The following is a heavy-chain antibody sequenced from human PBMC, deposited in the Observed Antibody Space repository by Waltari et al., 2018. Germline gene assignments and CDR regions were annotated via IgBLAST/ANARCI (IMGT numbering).Heavy chain of an antibody. J-gene: IGHJ4*02. D-gene: IGHD3-22*01. Sequence: QVQLVQSGAEVKKPGASVKVSCKASGYPLTGYYMHWVRQSPGQGLEWMGWINPNSGGTNYAQKFQGRVTMTRDTSISTAYMELSRLRSDDTAVYYCARGMYYYDSSGYYFFDYWGQGTLVTVSS. CDR2: INPNSGGT. V-gene: IGHV1-2*02. CDR3: ARGMYYYDSSGYYFFDY. CDR1: GYPLTGYY.